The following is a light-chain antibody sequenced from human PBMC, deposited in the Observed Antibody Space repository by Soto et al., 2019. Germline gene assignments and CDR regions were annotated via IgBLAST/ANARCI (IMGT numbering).Light chain of an antibody. CDR1: SSDVGGYNY. CDR2: DVS. CDR3: SSYTISSTVI. J-gene: IGLJ2*01. Sequence: QSALTQPASVSGSPGQSITISCTGTSSDVGGYNYVSWYQQHPGKAPKLMIYDVSNRPSGVSNRFSGSKSGNMASLTISGLQAEDEADYYCSSYTISSTVIFGGGTKLTVL. V-gene: IGLV2-14*03.